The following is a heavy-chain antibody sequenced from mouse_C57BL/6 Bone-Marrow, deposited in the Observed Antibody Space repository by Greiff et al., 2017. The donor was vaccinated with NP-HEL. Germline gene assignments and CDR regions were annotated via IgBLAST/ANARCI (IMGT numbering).Heavy chain of an antibody. CDR3: ARRGGGYCDY. CDR2: INPSTGGT. V-gene: IGHV1-42*01. J-gene: IGHJ2*01. CDR1: GYSFTGYY. Sequence: VQLQQSGPELVKPGASVKISCKASGYSFTGYYMNWVKQSPEKSLEWIGEINPSTGGTTYNQKLKAKATLTVDTSSSTAYMQLKSLTSEDSAVYYCARRGGGYCDYWGQGTTLTVSS.